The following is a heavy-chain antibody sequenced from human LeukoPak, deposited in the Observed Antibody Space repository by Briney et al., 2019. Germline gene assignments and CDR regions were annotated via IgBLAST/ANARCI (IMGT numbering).Heavy chain of an antibody. Sequence: GGSQRLSCAASGFSFSTYAMSWVRQAPGKGLEWVSGISGSGVDTHYADSVKGRFRISRDNSKNALYLQLNSLRAEDTAVYYCASGTYRLGDYWGLGTLVTVSS. J-gene: IGHJ4*02. CDR2: ISGSGVDT. D-gene: IGHD3-10*01. CDR1: GFSFSTYA. V-gene: IGHV3-23*01. CDR3: ASGTYRLGDY.